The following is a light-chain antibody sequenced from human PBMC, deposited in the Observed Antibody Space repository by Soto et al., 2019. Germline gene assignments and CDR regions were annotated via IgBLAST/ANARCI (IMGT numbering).Light chain of an antibody. CDR3: YSYVGSHTWV. CDR1: SSDVDAYNR. V-gene: IGLV2-18*02. Sequence: QSPLTQPRSVSVSPGQSVTISCSGTSSDVDAYNRVSWYQQPPGSAPKLIIYEVSNRPSGVPDRFSGSKSGTTASLSISGLQAEDEADYYCYSYVGSHTWVFGTGTKVTVL. CDR2: EVS. J-gene: IGLJ1*01.